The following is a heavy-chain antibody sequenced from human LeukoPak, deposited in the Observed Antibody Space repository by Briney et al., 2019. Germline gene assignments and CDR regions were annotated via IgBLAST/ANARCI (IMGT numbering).Heavy chain of an antibody. D-gene: IGHD1-26*01. V-gene: IGHV1-8*01. CDR1: GYTFTNYD. Sequence: ASVTVSCTTSGYTFTNYDINWVRQATGQGLEWLGWMSPNNGNTGYAQKFQGRVTMTRDTSINTAYMELSSLRSEDTAVYYCARFRKSGSYLNSRGGNWFDPWGQGTLVTVSS. J-gene: IGHJ5*02. CDR3: ARFRKSGSYLNSRGGNWFDP. CDR2: MSPNNGNT.